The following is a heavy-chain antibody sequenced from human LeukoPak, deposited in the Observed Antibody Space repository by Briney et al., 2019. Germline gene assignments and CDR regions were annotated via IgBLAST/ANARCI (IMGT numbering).Heavy chain of an antibody. Sequence: PSETLSLTCAVYGGSFSGYYWSWIRQPPGKGLEWIGEINHSGSTNYNPSLKSRVTISVDTSKNQFSLKLSSVTAADTAVYYCARGLYPYVWGSYRYNFLGGYWGQGTLVTVSS. CDR1: GGSFSGYY. CDR3: ARGLYPYVWGSYRYNFLGGY. V-gene: IGHV4-34*01. D-gene: IGHD3-16*02. CDR2: INHSGST. J-gene: IGHJ4*02.